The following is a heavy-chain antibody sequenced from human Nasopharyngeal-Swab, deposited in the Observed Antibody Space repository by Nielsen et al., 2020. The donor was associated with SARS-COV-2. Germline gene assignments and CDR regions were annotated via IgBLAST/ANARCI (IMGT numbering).Heavy chain of an antibody. J-gene: IGHJ4*02. V-gene: IGHV1-69*01. D-gene: IGHD4-23*01. CDR3: ASNKDYGGTSADDY. Sequence: WVRQAPGQGLEWMGGIIPIFGTANYAQKFQGRVTITADESTSTAYMELSSLRSEDTAVYYCASNKDYGGTSADDYWGQGTLVTVS. CDR2: IIPIFGTA.